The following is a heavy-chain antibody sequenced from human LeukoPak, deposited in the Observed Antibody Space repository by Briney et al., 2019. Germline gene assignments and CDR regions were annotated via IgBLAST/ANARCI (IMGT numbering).Heavy chain of an antibody. V-gene: IGHV4-34*01. CDR2: IFPGGRI. J-gene: IGHJ4*02. D-gene: IGHD5-12*01. Sequence: SETLSLTCAVHGGSFSGFYWTWMRQPPGKGPEWIREIFPGGRINYNPSLQSRVTISGDTSKNQFSLKVSSVTAADTAVYYCARGLGEGYPDHWGQGTVVTVSP. CDR3: ARGLGEGYPDH. CDR1: GGSFSGFY.